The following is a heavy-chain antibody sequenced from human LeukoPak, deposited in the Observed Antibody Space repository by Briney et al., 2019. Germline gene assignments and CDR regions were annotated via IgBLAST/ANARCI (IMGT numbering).Heavy chain of an antibody. J-gene: IGHJ6*02. D-gene: IGHD4-17*01. CDR1: GFTFSSYW. V-gene: IGHV3-74*01. CDR3: ARDRDDYGSEYGMDV. CDR2: INSDGSST. Sequence: PGGSLRLSCAASGFTFSSYWMHWVRQAPGKGPVWVSRINSDGSSTSYADSVKGRFTISRDNAKNTLYLQTNSLRAEDTAVYYCARDRDDYGSEYGMDVWGQGTTVTVSS.